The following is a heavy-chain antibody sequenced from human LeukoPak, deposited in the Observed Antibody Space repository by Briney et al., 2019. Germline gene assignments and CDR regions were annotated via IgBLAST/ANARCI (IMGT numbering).Heavy chain of an antibody. D-gene: IGHD3-22*01. J-gene: IGHJ4*02. V-gene: IGHV3-23*01. CDR1: GFTFDDYG. Sequence: GESLRLSCAASGFTFDDYGMSWVRQAPGRGLEWVSATSHGGGGTYYADSVKGRFTVFRDNSNNTLYLRMNSLRAEDTAVYYCAKATYYYDSSGYWVFDYWGQGTLVTVSS. CDR2: TSHGGGGT. CDR3: AKATYYYDSSGYWVFDY.